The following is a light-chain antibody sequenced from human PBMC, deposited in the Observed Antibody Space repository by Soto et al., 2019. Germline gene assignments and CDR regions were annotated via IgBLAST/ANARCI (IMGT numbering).Light chain of an antibody. Sequence: EVVMTQSPATLSVSPGERATLSCRASQSVSGNLAWYQQKPGQAPRLLIYHAAARATGIPARFSGVGSGTEFTLTISSLQSEDFAVYYCQQYNEWPQTFGQGTRLEIK. V-gene: IGKV3-15*01. CDR3: QQYNEWPQT. CDR1: QSVSGN. J-gene: IGKJ5*01. CDR2: HAA.